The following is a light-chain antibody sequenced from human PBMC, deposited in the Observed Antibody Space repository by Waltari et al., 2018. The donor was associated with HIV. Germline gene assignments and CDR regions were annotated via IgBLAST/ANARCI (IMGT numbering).Light chain of an antibody. J-gene: IGLJ3*02. V-gene: IGLV2-11*01. CDR1: SSDVGGYNY. CDR3: CSYADKYTLV. CDR2: NVN. Sequence: QSALTQPRSMSGSPGQSVTISCTGTSSDVGGYNYVSWYQQHPGKAPKLMIFNVNKRPSGVPDRFSGSKSGNTASLTISGLQAEDEADYYCCSYADKYTLVFGGGTKLAVL.